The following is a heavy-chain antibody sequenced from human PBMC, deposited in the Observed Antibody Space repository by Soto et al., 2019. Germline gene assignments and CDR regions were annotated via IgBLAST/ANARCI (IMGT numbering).Heavy chain of an antibody. CDR1: GFTFSNAL. J-gene: IGHJ1*01. D-gene: IGHD2-21*01. CDR3: PTPNAIYEH. V-gene: IGHV3-15*01. Sequence: VGTLSLSCAASGFTFSNALMNWVRQSPGKGLEWVGRIKSKTNGGTTDYAAPVIGRFIISRDDSKHTLYLQMNSLKTEDTAVRYCPTPNAIYEHWGQRTLVTVSS. CDR2: IKSKTNGGTT.